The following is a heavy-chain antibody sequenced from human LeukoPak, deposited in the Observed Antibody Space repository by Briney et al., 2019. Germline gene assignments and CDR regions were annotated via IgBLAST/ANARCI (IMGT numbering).Heavy chain of an antibody. J-gene: IGHJ3*02. CDR1: GGSISSY. Sequence: KPSETLSLTCIVSGGSISSYWSWIRQVPGEGLEWIAYIYYIGSTDYNPSLKSRVTISVDTSKNQFSLNVSSVTAADTAVYYCARHDVVRRAFDIWGPGTMVTVSS. D-gene: IGHD2-15*01. CDR2: IYYIGST. CDR3: ARHDVVRRAFDI. V-gene: IGHV4-59*08.